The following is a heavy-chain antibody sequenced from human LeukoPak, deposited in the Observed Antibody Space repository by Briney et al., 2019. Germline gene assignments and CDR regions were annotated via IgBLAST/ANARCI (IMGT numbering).Heavy chain of an antibody. CDR1: GGTFSSYA. D-gene: IGHD2-21*02. V-gene: IGHV1-46*01. CDR3: ARDRSWVVVTAISAAHYFDY. Sequence: ASVKVSCKASGGTFSSYAISWVRQAPGQGLEWMGIINPSGGSTSYAQKFQGRVTMTRDTSTSTVYMELSSLRSEDTAVYYCARDRSWVVVTAISAAHYFDYWDQGTLVTVSS. CDR2: INPSGGST. J-gene: IGHJ4*02.